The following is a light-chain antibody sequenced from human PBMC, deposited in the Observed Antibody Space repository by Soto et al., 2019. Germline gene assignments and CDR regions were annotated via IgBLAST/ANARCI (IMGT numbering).Light chain of an antibody. Sequence: DIQMTQSPSSLSASVGDRVTITCRASQSISSYLNWYQQKPGKAPKLLIYAASSLQSGSPSRVRGSGSGTGFTLTIISLQTADCATDYCQQSYSTCMTFGQETNVEIK. J-gene: IGKJ1*01. CDR3: QQSYSTCMT. CDR2: AAS. V-gene: IGKV1-39*01. CDR1: QSISSY.